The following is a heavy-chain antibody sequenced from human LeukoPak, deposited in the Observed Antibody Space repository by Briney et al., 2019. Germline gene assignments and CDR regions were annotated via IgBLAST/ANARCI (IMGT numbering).Heavy chain of an antibody. V-gene: IGHV4-39*01. CDR3: ASPSELLWGFDY. Sequence: SETLSPTWTVSGGSLSSSSYYWGWVRPPPRKGLGWIGSIYYSGSTYYNPSLKSRVTISVDTSKNQFPLKLSSVTAADTAVYYCASPSELLWGFDYWGQGTLVTVSS. J-gene: IGHJ4*02. CDR1: GGSLSSSSYY. D-gene: IGHD3-10*01. CDR2: IYYSGST.